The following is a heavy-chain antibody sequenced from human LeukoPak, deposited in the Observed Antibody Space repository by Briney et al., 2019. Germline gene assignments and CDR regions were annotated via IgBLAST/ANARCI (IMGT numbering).Heavy chain of an antibody. J-gene: IGHJ4*02. D-gene: IGHD3-10*01. V-gene: IGHV4-34*01. Sequence: TSETLSLTCAVYGGSFSGYYWSWIRQPPGKGLEWIGEINHSGSTNYNPSLKSRVTISVDTSKNQFSLKPSSVTAADTAVYYCARGRDYYGSGRPPDYWGQGTLVTVSS. CDR2: INHSGST. CDR3: ARGRDYYGSGRPPDY. CDR1: GGSFSGYY.